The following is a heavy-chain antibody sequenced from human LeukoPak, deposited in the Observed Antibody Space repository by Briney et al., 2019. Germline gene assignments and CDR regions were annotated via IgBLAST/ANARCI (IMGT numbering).Heavy chain of an antibody. V-gene: IGHV3-7*04. CDR1: GFTFSSYW. D-gene: IGHD6-19*01. CDR3: ARDGGGWTFFDY. CDR2: IKQDGSEK. Sequence: GGSLRLSCAASGFTFSSYWMSWVRQAPGKGLAWVANIKQDGSEKYYVDSVKGRFTISRDNAKNSVFLQMNSLRAEDTAVYYCARDGGGWTFFDYWGQGTPVTVSS. J-gene: IGHJ4*02.